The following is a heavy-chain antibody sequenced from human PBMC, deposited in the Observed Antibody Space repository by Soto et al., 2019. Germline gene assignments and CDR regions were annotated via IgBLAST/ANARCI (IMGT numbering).Heavy chain of an antibody. CDR3: VMVDNYVTPTPQDV. V-gene: IGHV1-18*01. Sequence: QVQLVQSGDEVMKPGASVKVSCKASGYIFVNYGIAWVRQAPGQGLEWMGWISPYTGNTHSATKVQGRLTMTTDTSTITAYMDLWSLTSDDTAVYYCVMVDNYVTPTPQDVWGQGTTVTVSS. CDR1: GYIFVNYG. J-gene: IGHJ6*02. CDR2: ISPYTGNT. D-gene: IGHD3-16*01.